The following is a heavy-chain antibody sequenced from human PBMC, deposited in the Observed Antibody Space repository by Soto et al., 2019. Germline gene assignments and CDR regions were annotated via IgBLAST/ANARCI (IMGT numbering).Heavy chain of an antibody. CDR1: VGSFTGYY. J-gene: IGHJ4*02. CDR2: INQSGNT. V-gene: IGHV4-34*01. Sequence: SETLSLTCAFYVGSFTGYYWSWIRQPPGKGLEWIGEINQSGNTNYNPSLKSRVTISVDTSKNQLFLNLTSVTAADTAMYYCARHHVRGRTIAGAAEFWGQGTLVTVSS. D-gene: IGHD6-13*01. CDR3: ARHHVRGRTIAGAAEF.